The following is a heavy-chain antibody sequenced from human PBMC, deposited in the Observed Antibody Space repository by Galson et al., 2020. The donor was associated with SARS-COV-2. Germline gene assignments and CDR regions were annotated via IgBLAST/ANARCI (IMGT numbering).Heavy chain of an antibody. Sequence: ESGPTLVKPTQTLTLTCTFSGFSLSTSGMCVSWIRQPPGKALEWLARIDWDDDKYYSTSLKTRLTISKDTSKTQVVLTMTNMDPVDTATYYCARIDYGDYYYYGMDVWGQGTTVTVSS. V-gene: IGHV2-70*11. D-gene: IGHD4-17*01. CDR2: IDWDDDK. CDR1: GFSLSTSGMC. CDR3: ARIDYGDYYYYGMDV. J-gene: IGHJ6*02.